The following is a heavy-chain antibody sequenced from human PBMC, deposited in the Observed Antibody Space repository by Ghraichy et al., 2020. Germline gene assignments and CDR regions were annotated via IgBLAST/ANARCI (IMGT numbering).Heavy chain of an antibody. CDR3: ARVRGTTLRYYYYGMDV. CDR2: INHSGST. V-gene: IGHV4-34*01. J-gene: IGHJ6*02. Sequence: SETLSLTCAVYGGSFSGYYCSWIRQPPGKGLEWIGEINHSGSTNYNPSLKSRVTISVDTSKNQFSLKLSSVTAADTAVYYCARVRGTTLRYYYYGMDVWGQGTTVTVSS. D-gene: IGHD1-1*01. CDR1: GGSFSGYY.